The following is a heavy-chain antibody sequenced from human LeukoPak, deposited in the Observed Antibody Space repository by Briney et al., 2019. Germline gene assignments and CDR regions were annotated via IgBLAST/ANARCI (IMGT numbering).Heavy chain of an antibody. Sequence: GGSLRLSCAASGFTFSSYAMNWGRQAPGKGLEWVSGISAGADSTYYADSVKGGFTISRDNSKNTLYLHMNSLRAEDTAVYYCAKSSGSSPKWFDPWGQGTLVTVSS. V-gene: IGHV3-23*01. D-gene: IGHD6-6*01. CDR2: ISAGADST. CDR1: GFTFSSYA. CDR3: AKSSGSSPKWFDP. J-gene: IGHJ5*02.